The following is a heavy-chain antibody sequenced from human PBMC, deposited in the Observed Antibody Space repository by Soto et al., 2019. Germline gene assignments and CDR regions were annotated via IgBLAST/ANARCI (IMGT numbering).Heavy chain of an antibody. CDR3: ARGRRDYYGSGRLSMDV. D-gene: IGHD3-10*01. J-gene: IGHJ6*02. V-gene: IGHV4-34*01. Sequence: SETLSLTCAVYGGSFSGYYWSWIRQPPGKGLEWIGEINHSGSTNYNPSLKSRVTISVDTSKNQFSLKLSSVTAADTAVYYCARGRRDYYGSGRLSMDVWGQGTTVTVSS. CDR2: INHSGST. CDR1: GGSFSGYY.